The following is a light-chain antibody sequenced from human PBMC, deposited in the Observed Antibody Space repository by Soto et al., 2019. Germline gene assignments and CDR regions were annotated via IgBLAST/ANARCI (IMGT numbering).Light chain of an antibody. CDR3: QQHNSYPLIT. V-gene: IGKV1-9*01. Sequence: DIQLTQSPSFLSASVGDRVTITCRASQGISSYLAWYQQKPGKAPKLLIYAASTLQSGVPSRFSGSGSGTAFTLTISSLQPEDFATYYCQQHNSYPLITFGQGTRLEIK. J-gene: IGKJ5*01. CDR2: AAS. CDR1: QGISSY.